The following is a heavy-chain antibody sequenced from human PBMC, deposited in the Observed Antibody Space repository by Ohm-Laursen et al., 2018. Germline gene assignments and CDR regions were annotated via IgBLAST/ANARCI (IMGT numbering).Heavy chain of an antibody. CDR1: GYTFINYD. CDR3: ARGRLSGTRRALDI. D-gene: IGHD1-7*01. J-gene: IGHJ3*02. Sequence: GPSVKVSCKTSGYTFINYDIHWVRQASGQGLEWMGWMNPKSGDTGYAHKFQGRVTMARNASISTANMEMSSLRSEDTAVYYCARGRLSGTRRALDIWGQGTMVTVSS. CDR2: MNPKSGDT. V-gene: IGHV1-8*01.